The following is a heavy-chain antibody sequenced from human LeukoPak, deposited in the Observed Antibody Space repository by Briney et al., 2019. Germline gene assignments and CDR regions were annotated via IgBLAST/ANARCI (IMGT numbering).Heavy chain of an antibody. Sequence: PGESLRLSCAASGFTVSSNYMSWVRQAPGKGLEWVSVIYSGGSTYYADSVKGRFTISRDNSENTFYLQMNSLRAEDTAVYYCARRYITGWHFDYWGQGTLVTVPS. CDR3: ARRYITGWHFDY. V-gene: IGHV3-66*01. J-gene: IGHJ4*02. CDR1: GFTVSSNY. CDR2: IYSGGST. D-gene: IGHD6-19*01.